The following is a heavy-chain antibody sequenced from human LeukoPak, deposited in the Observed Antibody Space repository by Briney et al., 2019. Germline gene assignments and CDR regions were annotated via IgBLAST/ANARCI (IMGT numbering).Heavy chain of an antibody. CDR1: GFTFSSYA. D-gene: IGHD2/OR15-2a*01. CDR2: IWYDGSNK. CDR3: ARELSPAVKFYFDS. Sequence: GGSLRLSCAASGFTFSSYAMSWVRQAPGKGLEWVAFIWYDGSNKYYADSVKGRFTISRDNSKNTVYLQMNSLRVEDTAVYYCARELSPAVKFYFDSWGQGTQVTVSS. V-gene: IGHV3-33*08. J-gene: IGHJ4*02.